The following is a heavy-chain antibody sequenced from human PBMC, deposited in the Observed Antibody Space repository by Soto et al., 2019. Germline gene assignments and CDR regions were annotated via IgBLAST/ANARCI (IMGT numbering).Heavy chain of an antibody. V-gene: IGHV1-46*01. Sequence: ASLKVSCKASAYTFTNYYMHWVRHAPGQGLEWMGIINPSGGSTSYAQNFQGRVTMTRDTSTSTVYMELSSLRSEDTAVYYCARDRQLVTISGMDVWGQGTTVIVSS. D-gene: IGHD6-13*01. J-gene: IGHJ6*02. CDR2: INPSGGST. CDR1: AYTFTNYY. CDR3: ARDRQLVTISGMDV.